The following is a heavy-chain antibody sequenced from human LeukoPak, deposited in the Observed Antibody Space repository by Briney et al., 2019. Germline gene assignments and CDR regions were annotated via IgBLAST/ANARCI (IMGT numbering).Heavy chain of an antibody. CDR3: ARDFRITMVRGVIP. D-gene: IGHD3-10*01. V-gene: IGHV3-21*01. Sequence: PGGSLRLSCAASGLTFSSYSMNWVRQAPGKGLEWVSSISSSSSYIYYADSVKGRFTISRDNAKNSLYLQMNSLRAEDTAVYYCARDFRITMVRGVIPWGQGTLVTVSS. J-gene: IGHJ5*02. CDR1: GLTFSSYS. CDR2: ISSSSSYI.